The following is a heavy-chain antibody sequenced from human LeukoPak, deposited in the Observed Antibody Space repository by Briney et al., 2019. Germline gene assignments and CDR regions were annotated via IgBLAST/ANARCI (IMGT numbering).Heavy chain of an antibody. CDR2: IYSGGST. CDR1: GFTVSSSY. J-gene: IGHJ4*02. CDR3: ARESYGDPLLYVDY. D-gene: IGHD4-17*01. Sequence: GGSLRLSCAASGFTVSSSYMSWVRQAPGKGLEWVSVIYSGGSTYYADSVKGRFTISRDNSKNTLYLQMNSLRAEDTAVYYCARESYGDPLLYVDYWGQGTLVTVSS. V-gene: IGHV3-66*01.